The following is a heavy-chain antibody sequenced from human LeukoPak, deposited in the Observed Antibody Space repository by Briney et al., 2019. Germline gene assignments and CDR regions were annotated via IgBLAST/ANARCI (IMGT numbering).Heavy chain of an antibody. J-gene: IGHJ5*02. Sequence: GGSLRFSCTASGFTFGDYAMSWFRQAPGKGLEWVGFIRSKAYGGTTEYAASVKGRFTISRDDSKSIAYLQMNSLKTEDTAVYYCTRATINWYSSSSGWFDPWGQGTLVTVSS. CDR3: TRATINWYSSSSGWFDP. CDR1: GFTFGDYA. V-gene: IGHV3-49*03. D-gene: IGHD6-6*01. CDR2: IRSKAYGGTT.